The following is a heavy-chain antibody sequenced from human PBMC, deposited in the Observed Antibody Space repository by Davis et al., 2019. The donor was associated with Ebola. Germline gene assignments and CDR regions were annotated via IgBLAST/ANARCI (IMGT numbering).Heavy chain of an antibody. CDR2: ISYDGRNK. CDR3: AKDHRFIVAAVTGLDY. CDR1: GFTFKTFG. V-gene: IGHV3-30*18. Sequence: GGSLRLSCAASGFTFKTFGVNWVRQAPGKGLEWVAVISYDGRNKFYADSVEGRFPISRDNSKNTVYLQMDSLRAEDTAVYFCAKDHRFIVAAVTGLDYWGQGTPVTVSS. J-gene: IGHJ4*02. D-gene: IGHD5-12*01.